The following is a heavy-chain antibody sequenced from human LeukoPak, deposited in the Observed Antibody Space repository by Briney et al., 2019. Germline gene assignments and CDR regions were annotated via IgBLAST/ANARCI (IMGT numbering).Heavy chain of an antibody. Sequence: SETLSLTCTVSGGSISSGSYYWSWIRQPAGKGLEWIGRIYTSGSTNYNPSLKRRVTISVDTSKNQFSLKLRSVTAADTAVYYCAGGSGSYFIGYYYYMDVWGKGTTVTVSS. D-gene: IGHD1-26*01. CDR3: AGGSGSYFIGYYYYMDV. J-gene: IGHJ6*03. CDR1: GGSISSGSYY. CDR2: IYTSGST. V-gene: IGHV4-61*02.